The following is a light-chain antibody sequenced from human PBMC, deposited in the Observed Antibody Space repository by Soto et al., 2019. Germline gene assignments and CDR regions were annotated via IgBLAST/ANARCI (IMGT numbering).Light chain of an antibody. J-gene: IGKJ3*01. V-gene: IGKV1-5*03. CDR3: QQYNSYSS. Sequence: DIQMTQSPSTLSASVGDRVTITCRASQSVGTWLAWYQQKPGKAPKLVIFKASSLESGVPSRFSGSGSGTEFTLTISSLQPDDFANYYCQQYNSYSSFGPGTKVDIK. CDR1: QSVGTW. CDR2: KAS.